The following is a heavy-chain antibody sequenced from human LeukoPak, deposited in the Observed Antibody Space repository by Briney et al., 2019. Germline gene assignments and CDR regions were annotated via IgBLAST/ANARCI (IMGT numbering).Heavy chain of an antibody. Sequence: PSETLSLTCTVSGGSISGYYWSWIRQPPGKGLEWVGYIYYSGSTSYNPSLKSRVTISVDTSKNQFSLKLSSVTAADTAVYYCAREGARWEPSFSAFDIWGQGTMVTVSS. CDR2: IYYSGST. D-gene: IGHD1-26*01. CDR3: AREGARWEPSFSAFDI. V-gene: IGHV4-59*01. CDR1: GGSISGYY. J-gene: IGHJ3*02.